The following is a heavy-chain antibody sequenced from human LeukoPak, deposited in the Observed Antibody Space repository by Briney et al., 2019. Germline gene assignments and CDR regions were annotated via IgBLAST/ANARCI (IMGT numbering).Heavy chain of an antibody. J-gene: IGHJ4*02. V-gene: IGHV3-53*01. D-gene: IGHD6-13*01. CDR2: IYSGGST. Sequence: GGSLRLSCAASGFTVSSNYMSWVRQAPGKGLEWVSVIYSGGSTYYADSVKGRFTISRDNSKNTLYLQMNSLRAEDTAVYYCAKPSLTYSSSWYLVYWGQGTLVTVSS. CDR3: AKPSLTYSSSWYLVY. CDR1: GFTVSSNY.